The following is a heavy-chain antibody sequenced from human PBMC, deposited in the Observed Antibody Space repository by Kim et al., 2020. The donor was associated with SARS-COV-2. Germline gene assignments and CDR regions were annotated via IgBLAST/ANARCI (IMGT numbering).Heavy chain of an antibody. CDR1: GYSFISYF. D-gene: IGHD2-15*01. V-gene: IGHV5-10-1*01. Sequence: GESLKISCKGSGYSFISYFITWVRQMPGKGLEWMGRIDPSDSYTNYSPSFQGHVTISADKSISTAYLQWGSLKASDTAMYYCARGYCSGGSCPIDYWGQGTLVTVSS. J-gene: IGHJ4*02. CDR3: ARGYCSGGSCPIDY. CDR2: IDPSDSYT.